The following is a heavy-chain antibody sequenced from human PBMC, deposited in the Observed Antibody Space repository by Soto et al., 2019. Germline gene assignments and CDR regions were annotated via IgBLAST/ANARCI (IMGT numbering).Heavy chain of an antibody. D-gene: IGHD4-17*01. Sequence: SETLSLTCTVSGGSISSGGYYWSWIRQHPGKGLEWIGYIYYSGSTYYNPSLKSRVTISVDTSKNQFSLELSSVTAADTAVYYSARDTTTVGIDYWGQGTLVTVSS. CDR2: IYYSGST. J-gene: IGHJ4*02. V-gene: IGHV4-31*03. CDR3: ARDTTTVGIDY. CDR1: GGSISSGGYY.